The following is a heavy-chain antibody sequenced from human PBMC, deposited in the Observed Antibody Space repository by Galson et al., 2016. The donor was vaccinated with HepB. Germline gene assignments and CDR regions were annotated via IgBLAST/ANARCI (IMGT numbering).Heavy chain of an antibody. Sequence: SETLSLTCTVSSGSISSNKYYWGWVRQPPGKGLEWIGSIYDSETTYCNLSLKSRVTISVDTSKNQFSLKLSSVTAADTAVYYCARHRYSSGLYSFFDYWGQGTLVTVSS. CDR3: ARHRYSSGLYSFFDY. V-gene: IGHV4-39*01. CDR1: SGSISSNKYY. CDR2: IYDSETT. J-gene: IGHJ4*02. D-gene: IGHD5-18*01.